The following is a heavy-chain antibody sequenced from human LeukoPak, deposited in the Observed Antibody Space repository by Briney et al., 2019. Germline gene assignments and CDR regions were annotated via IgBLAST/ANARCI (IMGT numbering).Heavy chain of an antibody. D-gene: IGHD3-3*01. V-gene: IGHV4-4*07. CDR2: IYTSGST. CDR3: AREQNTIFGVVIID. Sequence: PSETLSLTCTVSGGSISSYYWSWIRQPAGKGLEWIGRIYTSGSTNYNPSLKSRVTMSLDTSKNQFSLKLSSVTAADTAVYYCAREQNTIFGVVIIDWGQGTLVTVSS. CDR1: GGSISSYY. J-gene: IGHJ4*02.